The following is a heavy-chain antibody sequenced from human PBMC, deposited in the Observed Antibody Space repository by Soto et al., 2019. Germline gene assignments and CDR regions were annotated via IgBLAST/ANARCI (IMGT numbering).Heavy chain of an antibody. D-gene: IGHD3-3*01. J-gene: IGHJ6*03. Sequence: ASVKVSCKASGYTFTSYGISWVRQAPGQGLEWMGWISAYNGNTNYAQKLQGRVTMTTDTSTSTAYMELGSLRSDDTAVYYCARDPPLLITIFGVVPLGYYYMDVWGKGTTVTVSS. CDR1: GYTFTSYG. V-gene: IGHV1-18*01. CDR3: ARDPPLLITIFGVVPLGYYYMDV. CDR2: ISAYNGNT.